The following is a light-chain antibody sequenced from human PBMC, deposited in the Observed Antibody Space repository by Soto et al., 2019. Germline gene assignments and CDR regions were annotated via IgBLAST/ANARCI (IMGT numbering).Light chain of an antibody. J-gene: IGKJ3*01. CDR1: QDISTY. V-gene: IGKV1-33*01. CDR2: DAS. Sequence: DSPMTQSPSSLSAVVGDRVTITCQASQDISTYVNWYQQKPGKTPNLLIYDASNLETRVPSRFSGRGSGTKCTLTISRLQSDDIVTYYFQPYDNLPFTFGPGPKVNVK. CDR3: QPYDNLPFT.